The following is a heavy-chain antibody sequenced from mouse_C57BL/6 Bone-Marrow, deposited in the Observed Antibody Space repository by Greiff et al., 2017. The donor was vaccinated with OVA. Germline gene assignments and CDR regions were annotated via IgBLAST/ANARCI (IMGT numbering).Heavy chain of an antibody. V-gene: IGHV1-42*01. CDR1: GYSFTGYY. J-gene: IGHJ2*01. CDR2: INPSTGGT. Sequence: EVKLQESGPELVKPGASVKISCKASGYSFTGYYMNWVKQSPEKSLEWIGEINPSTGGTTYNQKFKAKATLTVDKSSSTAYMQLKSLTSEDSAVYYCARSLGRWYLDYWGQGTTLTVSS. D-gene: IGHD4-1*01. CDR3: ARSLGRWYLDY.